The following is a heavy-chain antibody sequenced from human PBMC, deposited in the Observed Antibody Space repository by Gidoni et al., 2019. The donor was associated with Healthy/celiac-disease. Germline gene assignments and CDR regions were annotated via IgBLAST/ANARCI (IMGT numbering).Heavy chain of an antibody. J-gene: IGHJ4*02. D-gene: IGHD3-10*02. CDR1: GYTFTSYD. V-gene: IGHV1-8*01. CDR2: MNPNSGNT. Sequence: QVQLVQSGAEVKKPGASVKVSCKASGYTFTSYDINWVRQATGQGLEWMGWMNPNSGNTGYAQKFQGRVTMTRNTSISTAYMELSSLRSEDTAVYYCYVALHSVAEKGYYFDYWGQGTLVTVSS. CDR3: YVALHSVAEKGYYFDY.